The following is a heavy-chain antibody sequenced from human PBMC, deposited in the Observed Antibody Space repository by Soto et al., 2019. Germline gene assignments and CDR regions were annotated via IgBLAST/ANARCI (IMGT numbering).Heavy chain of an antibody. D-gene: IGHD4-17*01. J-gene: IGHJ4*02. CDR1: GYTFTSYY. V-gene: IGHV1-46*03. CDR2: IDPSGDGT. Sequence: QVRLVRSGAEVKEPGASVKVSCKASGYTFTSYYMDWVRQAPGQGLEWMGIIDPSGDGTTYAQKLQGRVTMTSDTSTTTVYMELSSLRSEDTAVYYCAKGSLTTVTSPLDYWGQGTLVTVSS. CDR3: AKGSLTTVTSPLDY.